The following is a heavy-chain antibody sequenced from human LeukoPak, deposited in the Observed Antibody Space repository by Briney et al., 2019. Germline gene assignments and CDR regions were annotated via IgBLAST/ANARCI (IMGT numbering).Heavy chain of an antibody. J-gene: IGHJ5*02. CDR3: ARLGVRVSSNWFDP. D-gene: IGHD3-3*01. V-gene: IGHV4-61*01. Sequence: SETLSLTCTVSGGSFSSGSYYWSWIRQPPGKGLEWIGYIYYSGSTNYNPSLKSRVTISVDTSKNQFSLKLSSVTAADTAVYYCARLGVRVSSNWFDPWGQGTLVTVSS. CDR1: GGSFSSGSYY. CDR2: IYYSGST.